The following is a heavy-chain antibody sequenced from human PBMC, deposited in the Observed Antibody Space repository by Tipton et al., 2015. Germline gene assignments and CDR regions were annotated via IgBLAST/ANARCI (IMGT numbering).Heavy chain of an antibody. J-gene: IGHJ3*02. Sequence: VQLVQSGAEVKKPGESLKISCKGSGYSFSNYWIGWVRQMPRKGLEWMGIIYPGDSHTRYNPSFQGQVTISADKSISTAYLQWSSLKASDTAMYYCARHIVGATAAFDIWGQGTMVTVSS. CDR3: ARHIVGATAAFDI. CDR2: IYPGDSHT. V-gene: IGHV5-51*01. CDR1: GYSFSNYW. D-gene: IGHD1-26*01.